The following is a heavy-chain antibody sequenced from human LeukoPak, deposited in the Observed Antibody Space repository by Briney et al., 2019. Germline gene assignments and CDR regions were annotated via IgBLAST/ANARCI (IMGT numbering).Heavy chain of an antibody. J-gene: IGHJ4*02. CDR1: GGSISSYF. CDR3: ARATGEYSSSRPLDY. D-gene: IGHD6-6*01. V-gene: IGHV4-59*01. CDR2: IYYSGST. Sequence: SETLSLTCTVSGGSISSYFSSWLRQPPGKGLEWIGYIYYSGSTNYNPSLKSRVTISVDTSKNQFSLKLSSVTAADTAVYYCARATGEYSSSRPLDYWGQGTLVTVSS.